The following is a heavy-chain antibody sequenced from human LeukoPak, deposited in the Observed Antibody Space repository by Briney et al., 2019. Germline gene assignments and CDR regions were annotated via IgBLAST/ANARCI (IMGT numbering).Heavy chain of an antibody. J-gene: IGHJ4*02. CDR2: IYYSGST. CDR3: ARAAGGDNFDY. Sequence: SETLSLTCTVSGGSISSYYWSWIRQPPGKGLEWIGYIYYSGSTNYNPSLKSRVTISVDTSKNQFSLKLSSVTAADTAVYYCARAAGGDNFDYWGQGTLVTVSS. CDR1: GGSISSYY. D-gene: IGHD3-10*01. V-gene: IGHV4-59*01.